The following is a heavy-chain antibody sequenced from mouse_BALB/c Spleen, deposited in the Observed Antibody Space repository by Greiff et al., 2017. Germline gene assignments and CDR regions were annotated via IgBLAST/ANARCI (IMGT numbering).Heavy chain of an antibody. CDR2: INPSTGYT. J-gene: IGHJ3*01. V-gene: IGHV1-7*01. CDR3: ARSRDLDRTFAY. Sequence: QVQLQQSGAELAKPGASVKMSCKASGYTFTSYWMHWVKQRPGQGLEWIGYINPSTGYTEYNQKFKDKATLTADKSSSTAYMQLSSLTSEDSAVYYCARSRDLDRTFAYWGQGTLVTVSA. CDR1: GYTFTSYW. D-gene: IGHD2-14*01.